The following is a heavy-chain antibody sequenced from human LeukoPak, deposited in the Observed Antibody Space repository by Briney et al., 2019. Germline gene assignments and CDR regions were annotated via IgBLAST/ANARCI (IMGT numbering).Heavy chain of an antibody. CDR3: ARSDLRFLELLDY. Sequence: PGGSLRLSCAASGFTFSGYSMNWVRQAPGKGLEWVSYISSSSNKIYYADSVKRRFITSRDNAKNSLYLQMNSLRDEDTAVYYCARSDLRFLELLDYWGQGTLVPVSS. CDR1: GFTFSGYS. D-gene: IGHD3-3*01. J-gene: IGHJ4*02. CDR2: ISSSSNKI. V-gene: IGHV3-48*02.